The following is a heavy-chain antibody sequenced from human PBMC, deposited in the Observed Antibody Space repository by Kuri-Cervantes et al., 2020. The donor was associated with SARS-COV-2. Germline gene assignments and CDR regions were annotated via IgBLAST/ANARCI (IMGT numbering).Heavy chain of an antibody. CDR1: GGSISSSSYY. J-gene: IGHJ6*02. V-gene: IGHV4-39*01. CDR3: ARGTRYYGSGSYRMDV. Sequence: GSLRLSCTVSGGSISSSSYYWGWIRQPPGKGLEWIGSIYYSGSTYYNPSLKSRVTISVDTSKNQFSLKLSSVTTTDTAVYYCARGTRYYGSGSYRMDVWGQGTTVTVSS. CDR2: IYYSGST. D-gene: IGHD3-10*01.